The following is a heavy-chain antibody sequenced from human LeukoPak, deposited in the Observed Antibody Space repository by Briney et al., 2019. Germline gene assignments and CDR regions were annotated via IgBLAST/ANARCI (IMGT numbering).Heavy chain of an antibody. V-gene: IGHV3-7*01. D-gene: IGHD2-8*01. CDR1: GFSFSRYW. CDR3: ARLKDDVTKFDY. CDR2: INQDVSRI. Sequence: GGPLRLSCAGSGFSFSRYWMAWVRQAPGKGLEWVASINQDVSRIHYVDSVKGRFTISRDNAKNSLFLQMNSLRVEDTAVYFCARLKDDVTKFDYWGQGTLVTVSS. J-gene: IGHJ4*02.